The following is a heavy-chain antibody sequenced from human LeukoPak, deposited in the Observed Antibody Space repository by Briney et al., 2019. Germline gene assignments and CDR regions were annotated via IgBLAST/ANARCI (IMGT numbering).Heavy chain of an antibody. J-gene: IGHJ4*02. Sequence: ASVKVSCKASGYTFTTYGISWVRQAPGQGLEWMGWISAYNGYTKYAQKFQGRVTMTTDTSTSTAYMELRSLGSDDTAVFYCARGLHYGDVPNYLDYWGQGTLVTVSS. V-gene: IGHV1-18*01. CDR2: ISAYNGYT. CDR3: ARGLHYGDVPNYLDY. D-gene: IGHD4-17*01. CDR1: GYTFTTYG.